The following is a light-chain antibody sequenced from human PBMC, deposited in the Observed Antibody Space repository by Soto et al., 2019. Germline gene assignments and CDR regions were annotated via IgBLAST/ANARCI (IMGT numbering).Light chain of an antibody. CDR3: TSYTSTTTYV. V-gene: IGLV2-14*01. Sequence: QSVLRQSASVSGSPGQSITISCTGTSSDVGGYNYVSWYQQHPGKAPKLMIYEVSNRPSGVSNRFSGSKSGNTASLTISGLQAEDEADYYCTSYTSTTTYVFGTGTKVTVL. J-gene: IGLJ1*01. CDR1: SSDVGGYNY. CDR2: EVS.